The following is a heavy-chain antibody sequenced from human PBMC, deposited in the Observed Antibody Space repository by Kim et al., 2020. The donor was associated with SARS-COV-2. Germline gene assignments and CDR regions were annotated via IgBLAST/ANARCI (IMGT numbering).Heavy chain of an antibody. CDR2: FDPEDGET. V-gene: IGHV1-24*01. D-gene: IGHD3-10*01. CDR1: GYTLTELS. Sequence: ASVKVSCKVSGYTLTELSMHWVRQAPGKGLEWMGGFDPEDGETIYAQKFQGRVTMTEDTSTDTAYMELSSLRSEDTAVYYCATLWGRGVIIIYFDYWGQGTLVTVSS. CDR3: ATLWGRGVIIIYFDY. J-gene: IGHJ4*02.